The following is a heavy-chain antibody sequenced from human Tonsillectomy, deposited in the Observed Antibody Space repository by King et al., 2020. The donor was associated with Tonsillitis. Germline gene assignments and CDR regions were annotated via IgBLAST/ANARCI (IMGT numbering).Heavy chain of an antibody. V-gene: IGHV5-51*01. CDR3: ARRGGLTARRGIVVVPGDYYYYGMDV. Sequence: VQLVESGAEVKKPGESLKISCKGSGYSFTSYWIGWVRQMPGKGLEWMGIIYPGDSDTRYSPSFQGQVTISADKSISTAYLQWSSLKASDTAMYYCARRGGLTARRGIVVVPGDYYYYGMDVWGQGTTVTVSS. CDR2: IYPGDSDT. D-gene: IGHD2-2*01. CDR1: GYSFTSYW. J-gene: IGHJ6*02.